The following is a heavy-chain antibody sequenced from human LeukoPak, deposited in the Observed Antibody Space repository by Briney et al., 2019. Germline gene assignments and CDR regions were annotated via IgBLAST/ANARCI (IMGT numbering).Heavy chain of an antibody. D-gene: IGHD4-4*01. CDR1: GFTFSSYS. V-gene: IGHV3-21*01. Sequence: GGSLRLSCAASGFTFSSYSMNWVRQAPGEGLEWVSSISSSSSYIYYADSVKGRFTISRDNAKNSLYLQMNSLRAEDTAVYYCARDSRMTTVTTAWFDPWGQGTLVTVSS. CDR2: ISSSSSYI. J-gene: IGHJ5*02. CDR3: ARDSRMTTVTTAWFDP.